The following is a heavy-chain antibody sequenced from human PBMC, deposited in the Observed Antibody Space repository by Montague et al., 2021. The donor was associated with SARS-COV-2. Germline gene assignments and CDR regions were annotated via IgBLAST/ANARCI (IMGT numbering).Heavy chain of an antibody. CDR2: IYYSGST. J-gene: IGHJ4*02. V-gene: IGHV4-39*07. CDR1: GGSISSSSYY. Sequence: SETLSLTCTVSGGSISSSSYYWGWIRQPPGKGLEWIGSIYYSGSTYYNPSLKSRVTISVDTSKNQFSLKLRSVTAADTAVYYCARAPPAYWGVVVIVAAHFDYWGQGTLVTVSS. CDR3: ARAPPAYWGVVVIVAAHFDY. D-gene: IGHD2-15*01.